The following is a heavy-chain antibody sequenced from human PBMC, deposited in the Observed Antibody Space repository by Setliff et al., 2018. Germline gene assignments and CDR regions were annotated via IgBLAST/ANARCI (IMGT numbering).Heavy chain of an antibody. J-gene: IGHJ6*02. Sequence: GESLKISCAASGFSLGDYYMTWIRQAPGTGLEWISYISVTGGTIYYADSVKGRFTISRDNAKNSLSLQMSSLRAEDTAVYYCTRGGYSVTANYYGLDVWGQGTTVTVSS. D-gene: IGHD2-21*02. CDR3: TRGGYSVTANYYGLDV. CDR2: ISVTGGTI. CDR1: GFSLGDYY. V-gene: IGHV3-11*04.